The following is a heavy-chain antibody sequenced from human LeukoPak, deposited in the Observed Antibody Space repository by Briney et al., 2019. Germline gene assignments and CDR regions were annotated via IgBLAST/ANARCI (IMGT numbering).Heavy chain of an antibody. CDR3: TTDVGITIFGVAKYYYYMDV. CDR2: IKSKTDGGTT. CDR1: GFTFSNAW. V-gene: IGHV3-15*01. D-gene: IGHD3-3*01. J-gene: IGHJ6*03. Sequence: GGSLRLSCAASGFTFSNAWMSWVRQAPGKGLEWVGRIKSKTDGGTTDYAAPVEGRFTISRDDSKNTLYLQMNSLKTEDTAVYYCTTDVGITIFGVAKYYYYMDVWGKGTTVTVSS.